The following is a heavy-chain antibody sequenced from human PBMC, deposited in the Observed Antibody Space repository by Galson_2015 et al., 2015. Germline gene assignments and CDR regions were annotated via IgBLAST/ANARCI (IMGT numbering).Heavy chain of an antibody. CDR1: GYSFPRYW. D-gene: IGHD2-2*01. J-gene: IGHJ4*02. CDR2: LYPGDSDT. V-gene: IGHV5-51*01. CDR3: ARHLVVVPAAIQLDY. Sequence: QSGAEVTKPGESLLISCTGSGYSFPRYWIGWVRQMPGKGLERMGILYPGDSDTRYRPSFQGQVTISADKSISTDYLQWSSLKASDTAMYYCARHLVVVPAAIQLDYWGQGTLVTVSS.